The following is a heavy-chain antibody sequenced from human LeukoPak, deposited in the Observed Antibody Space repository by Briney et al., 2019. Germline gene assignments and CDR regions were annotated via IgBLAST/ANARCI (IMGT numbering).Heavy chain of an antibody. Sequence: GGSLRLPCAASGFTFSSYSMTWVRQAPGKGLEWVSSISSSSSYIYYADSVKGRFTISRDNAKNSLYLQMNSLRAEDTAVYYCARGTIAAAENDYWGQGTLVTISS. CDR1: GFTFSSYS. CDR3: ARGTIAAAENDY. D-gene: IGHD6-13*01. V-gene: IGHV3-21*01. CDR2: ISSSSSYI. J-gene: IGHJ4*02.